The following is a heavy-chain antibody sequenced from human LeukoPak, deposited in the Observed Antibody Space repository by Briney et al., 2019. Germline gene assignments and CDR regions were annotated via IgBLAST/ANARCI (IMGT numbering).Heavy chain of an antibody. CDR1: KFTSSSFA. Sequence: GGSLRLSCAASKFTSSSFAIHWVRQAPGKGLEWVALISFDGGNTLYADSVKGRFTISRDNAKNSLYLQMNSLRAEDTAVYYCARENHYDFWSGLSRGFDPWGQGILVTVSS. CDR3: ARENHYDFWSGLSRGFDP. D-gene: IGHD3-3*01. V-gene: IGHV3-30*04. J-gene: IGHJ5*02. CDR2: ISFDGGNT.